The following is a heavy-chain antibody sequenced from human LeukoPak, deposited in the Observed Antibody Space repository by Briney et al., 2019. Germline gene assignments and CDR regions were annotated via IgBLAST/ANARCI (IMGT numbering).Heavy chain of an antibody. Sequence: SVKVSCKASGGTFSSYAISWVRQAPGQGLEWMGRIIPILGIANYAQKFQGRVTITADKSTSTAYMELSSLRSEDTAVYYCARAPVAYYYDSSPQFDPWGQGTLVTVSS. D-gene: IGHD3-22*01. CDR1: GGTFSSYA. CDR2: IIPILGIA. J-gene: IGHJ5*02. CDR3: ARAPVAYYYDSSPQFDP. V-gene: IGHV1-69*04.